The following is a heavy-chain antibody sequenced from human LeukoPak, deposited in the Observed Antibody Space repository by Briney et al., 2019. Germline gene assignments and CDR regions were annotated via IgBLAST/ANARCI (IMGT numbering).Heavy chain of an antibody. J-gene: IGHJ3*02. CDR1: GGSISSYH. CDR3: ARSYDFWSGYDAFDI. D-gene: IGHD3-3*01. V-gene: IGHV4-59*01. CDR2: IYYSGST. Sequence: SETLSLTCTVSGGSISSYHWSWIRQPPGKGLEWIGYIYYSGSTNYNPSLKSRVTISVDTSKNQFSLKLSSVTAADTAVYYCARSYDFWSGYDAFDIWGQGTMVTVSS.